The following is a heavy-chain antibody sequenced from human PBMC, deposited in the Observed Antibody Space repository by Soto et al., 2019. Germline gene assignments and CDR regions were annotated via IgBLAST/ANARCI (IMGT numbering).Heavy chain of an antibody. CDR1: GGSISSGGYY. J-gene: IGHJ5*02. Sequence: QVQLQESGPGLVKPSQTLSLTCTVSGGSISSGGYYWSWIRQHPAKGLEWLGYIYYSGSTYYNPSLKSRVTISVDTSKNQFSLKLSSVTAADTAVYYCAREGGPRGWFDPWGQGTLVTVSS. CDR2: IYYSGST. V-gene: IGHV4-31*03. D-gene: IGHD3-10*01. CDR3: AREGGPRGWFDP.